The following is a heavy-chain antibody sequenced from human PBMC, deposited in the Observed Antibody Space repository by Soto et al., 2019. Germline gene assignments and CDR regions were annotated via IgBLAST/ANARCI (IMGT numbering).Heavy chain of an antibody. Sequence: QVQLVESGGGLVKPGGSLRLSCAASGFTFRDYHMSWIRQAPGKGLEWVSSMSPSSGTIYYADSVKGRFTISRDNAKKSLHLQMNSLRAEDTAVYYCARGGAKYFDYWGQGTLVTVSS. D-gene: IGHD3-16*01. CDR2: MSPSSGTI. CDR3: ARGGAKYFDY. CDR1: GFTFRDYH. J-gene: IGHJ4*02. V-gene: IGHV3-11*01.